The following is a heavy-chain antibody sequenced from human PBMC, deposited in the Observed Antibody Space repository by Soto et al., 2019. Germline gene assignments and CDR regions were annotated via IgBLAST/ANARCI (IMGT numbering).Heavy chain of an antibody. Sequence: SETLSLTCTVSGGSISSYYWSWIRQPPGKGLEWIGYIYCSGSTNYNPSLKSRVTISVDTSKNQFSLKLSSVTAADTAVYYCARGGIVVVPAAKVFDYWGQGTLVTVSS. CDR2: IYCSGST. CDR3: ARGGIVVVPAAKVFDY. D-gene: IGHD2-2*01. V-gene: IGHV4-59*01. CDR1: GGSISSYY. J-gene: IGHJ4*02.